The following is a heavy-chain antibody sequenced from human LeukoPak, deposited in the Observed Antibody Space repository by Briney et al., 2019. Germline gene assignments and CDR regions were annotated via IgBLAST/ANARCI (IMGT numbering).Heavy chain of an antibody. D-gene: IGHD6-6*01. Sequence: SQTLSLTCAVSGGSLSSSGYSWSWVRQPPGRGMEWLGYIYHSGSTYYNPSLKSRVTISVDRSKNQFSLKLSSVTAADTAVYYCARAWIAARRSYFDYWGQGTLVTVSS. J-gene: IGHJ4*02. CDR1: GGSLSSSGYS. CDR3: ARAWIAARRSYFDY. CDR2: IYHSGST. V-gene: IGHV4-30-2*01.